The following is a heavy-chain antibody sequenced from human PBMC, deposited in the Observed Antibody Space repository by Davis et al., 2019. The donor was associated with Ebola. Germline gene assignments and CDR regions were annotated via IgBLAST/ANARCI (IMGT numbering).Heavy chain of an antibody. V-gene: IGHV3-53*01. CDR2: IYSGGST. J-gene: IGHJ6*02. CDR3: ARAGWRFGEKYGMDV. D-gene: IGHD3-16*01. Sequence: GESLKISCAASGFTVSSNYMSWVRQAPGKGLEWVSVIYSGGSTYYADSVKGRFTISRDNAKNSLYLQMNSLRAEDTAVYYCARAGWRFGEKYGMDVWGQGTTVTVSS. CDR1: GFTVSSNY.